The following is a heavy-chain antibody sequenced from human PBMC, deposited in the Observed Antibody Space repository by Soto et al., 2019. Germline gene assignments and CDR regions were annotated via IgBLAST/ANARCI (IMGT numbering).Heavy chain of an antibody. J-gene: IGHJ4*02. CDR3: MAAATK. Sequence: EVQLVESGGGLVKPGGSLRLSCAAFGFSFTNAWMTWVRQAPGEGLEWVGRIKSISSGATTDYAAPVKGRFSISRDDSKNTVYLQMNSLKTDDTAVYYCMAAATKWGQGTLVTVSS. CDR1: GFSFTNAW. CDR2: IKSISSGATT. D-gene: IGHD1-26*01. V-gene: IGHV3-15*01.